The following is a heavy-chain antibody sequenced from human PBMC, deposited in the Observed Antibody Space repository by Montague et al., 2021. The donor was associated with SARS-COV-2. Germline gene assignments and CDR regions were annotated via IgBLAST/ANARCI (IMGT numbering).Heavy chain of an antibody. CDR2: IYYSGST. V-gene: IGHV4-39*01. D-gene: IGHD3-3*01. CDR1: GGSISSSSYY. J-gene: IGHJ3*02. CDR3: ARHSGRDTIFGVVIIPDAFDI. Sequence: SQTLSLTCTVSGGSISSSSYYWGWIRQPPGKGLGWIGSIYYSGSTYYNPSLKSRVTISVDTSKNQFSLKLSSATAADTAVYYCARHSGRDTIFGVVIIPDAFDIWGQGTMVTVSS.